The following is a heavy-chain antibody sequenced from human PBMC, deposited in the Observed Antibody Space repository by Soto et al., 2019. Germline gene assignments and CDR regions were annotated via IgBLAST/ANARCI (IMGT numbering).Heavy chain of an antibody. V-gene: IGHV1-69*13. CDR2: IVPIRRTA. Sequence: SVKVSCKASGGTFSSYRINWLRQARGQGLEWVGGIVPIRRTADYAQTFQGRVSITADESARTSYMELRSLRSQDTAVYYCVRDSGAKLSSSWGQGTLVTVSS. J-gene: IGHJ4*02. CDR1: GGTFSSYR. D-gene: IGHD6-13*01. CDR3: VRDSGAKLSSS.